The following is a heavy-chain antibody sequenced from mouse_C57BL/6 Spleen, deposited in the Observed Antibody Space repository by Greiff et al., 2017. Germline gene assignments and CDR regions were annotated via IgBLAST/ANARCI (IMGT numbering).Heavy chain of an antibody. J-gene: IGHJ4*01. D-gene: IGHD1-1*01. CDR3: ARHLYYYGSSYYAMDY. CDR1: GYTFTEYT. V-gene: IGHV1-62-2*01. CDR2: FYPGSGSI. Sequence: QVHVKQSGAELVKPGASVKLSCKASGYTFTEYTIHWVKQRSGQGLEWIGWFYPGSGSIKYNEKFKDKATLTADKSSSTVYMELSRLTSEDSAVYFCARHLYYYGSSYYAMDYWGQGTSVTVSS.